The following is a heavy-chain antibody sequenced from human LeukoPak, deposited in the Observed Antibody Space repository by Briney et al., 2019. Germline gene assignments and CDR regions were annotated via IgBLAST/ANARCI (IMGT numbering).Heavy chain of an antibody. Sequence: GGSLRLSCAASGFTFSSYAMSWVRQAPGKGLEWVGRIKSKTDGGTTDYAAPVKGRFTISRDDSKNTLYLQMNSLKTEDTAVYYCTTDYPPPTYYDYVWLFFDYWGQGTLVTVSS. D-gene: IGHD3-16*01. J-gene: IGHJ4*02. CDR3: TTDYPPPTYYDYVWLFFDY. CDR1: GFTFSSYA. V-gene: IGHV3-15*01. CDR2: IKSKTDGGTT.